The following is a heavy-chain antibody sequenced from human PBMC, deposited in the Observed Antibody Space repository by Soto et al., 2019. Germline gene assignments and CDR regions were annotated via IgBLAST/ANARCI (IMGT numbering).Heavy chain of an antibody. CDR3: ARDDCSSTSCYRRYYYYGMDV. V-gene: IGHV3-7*03. Sequence: GGSLRLSCAASGFTFSSNWMNWVRQAPGKGPEWVANIKQDGSEKYYVDSVKGRFTISRDNAENSLLLQMNSLRVEDTAVYYCARDDCSSTSCYRRYYYYGMDVWGQGTTVTVSS. J-gene: IGHJ6*02. CDR2: IKQDGSEK. D-gene: IGHD2-2*01. CDR1: GFTFSSNW.